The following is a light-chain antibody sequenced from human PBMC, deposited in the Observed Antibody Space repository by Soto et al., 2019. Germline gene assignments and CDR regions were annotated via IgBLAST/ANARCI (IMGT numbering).Light chain of an antibody. J-gene: IGKJ4*01. CDR3: QQYSNWPLT. V-gene: IGKV3-15*01. CDR2: GAS. Sequence: EIVMTQSPATLSVSPGERATLSCRVSQSVRSSFLAWYQQKPGQAPSLLIYGASTRATGIPARFSGSGSGTEFTLTINSLQSEDFAVYYCQQYSNWPLTFGGGTKVDLK. CDR1: QSVRSSF.